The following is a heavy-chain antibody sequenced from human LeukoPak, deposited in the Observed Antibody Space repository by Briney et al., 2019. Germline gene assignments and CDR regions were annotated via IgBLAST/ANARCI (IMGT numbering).Heavy chain of an antibody. J-gene: IGHJ4*02. CDR2: LSGSGGST. CDR1: GFTFSSYA. Sequence: QPGGSLRLSCAASGFTFSSYAVSWVRQAPGKGLEWVSALSGSGGSTYYAESVKGRFTISRDNSKNTLHLQMNSLRAEDTAVYYCAKDSSASYASGSYSFDYWGQGTLVTVSS. V-gene: IGHV3-23*01. D-gene: IGHD3-10*01. CDR3: AKDSSASYASGSYSFDY.